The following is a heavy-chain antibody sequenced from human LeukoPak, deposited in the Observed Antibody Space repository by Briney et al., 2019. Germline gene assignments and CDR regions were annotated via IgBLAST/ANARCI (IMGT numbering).Heavy chain of an antibody. V-gene: IGHV3-23*01. Sequence: PGGSLILSCAASGFTFSSYAMSWVRQAPGKGLEWISAIRNTGANTYYAESVKGRFTISRDNAKNSLYLQMNSLRAEDTAVYYCARDSPQALAILHAFDIWGHGTMVTVSS. D-gene: IGHD5-12*01. J-gene: IGHJ3*02. CDR2: IRNTGANT. CDR1: GFTFSSYA. CDR3: ARDSPQALAILHAFDI.